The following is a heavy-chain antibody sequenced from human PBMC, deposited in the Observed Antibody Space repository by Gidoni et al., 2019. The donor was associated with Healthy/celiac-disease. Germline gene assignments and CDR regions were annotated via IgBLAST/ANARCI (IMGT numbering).Heavy chain of an antibody. D-gene: IGHD3-16*01. CDR2: ISWNSGSI. Sequence: EVQLVESGGGLVQPGRSLRLSCAASGFTFDDYAMHWVRQAPGKGLEWVSGISWNSGSIGYADSVKGRFTISRDNAKNSLYLQMNSLRAEDTALYYCAKDIGDLEAGGAFDIWGQGTMVTVSS. J-gene: IGHJ3*02. CDR1: GFTFDDYA. V-gene: IGHV3-9*01. CDR3: AKDIGDLEAGGAFDI.